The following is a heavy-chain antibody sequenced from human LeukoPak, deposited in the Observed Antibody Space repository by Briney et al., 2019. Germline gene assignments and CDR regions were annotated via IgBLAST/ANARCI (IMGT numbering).Heavy chain of an antibody. CDR2: IYSDGTT. J-gene: IGHJ4*02. D-gene: IGHD3-16*01. CDR1: GFTFSSYW. CDR3: ARDHRIGGS. Sequence: GGSLRLSCAASGFTFSSYWMHWVRQAPGKGLEWVSVIYSDGTTFYADSVKGRFTISRDISKNTLYLQMNSLRVEDTAVYYCARDHRIGGSWGQGTLVTVSS. V-gene: IGHV3-53*01.